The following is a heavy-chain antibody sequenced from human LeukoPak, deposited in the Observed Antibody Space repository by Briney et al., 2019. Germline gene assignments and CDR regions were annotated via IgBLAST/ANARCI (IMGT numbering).Heavy chain of an antibody. CDR2: INQHGSQI. D-gene: IGHD3-10*01. CDR3: ARLFGEVTIYDY. CDR1: GFTFSSYA. V-gene: IGHV3-7*01. Sequence: PGGSLRLSCAASGFTFSSYAMSWVRQAPGRGLEWVASINQHGSQIHYVDSVKGRFTISRDNAKNSLYLEMSSLRAEDTAEYYCARLFGEVTIYDYWGQGTLVTVSS. J-gene: IGHJ4*02.